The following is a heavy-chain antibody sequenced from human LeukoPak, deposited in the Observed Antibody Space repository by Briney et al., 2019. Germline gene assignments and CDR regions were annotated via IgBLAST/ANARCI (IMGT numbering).Heavy chain of an antibody. J-gene: IGHJ5*02. Sequence: GGSLRLSCAASGFTFSSYSMNWVRQAPGKGLEWVSSISSSSYIYYADSVKGRFTISRDNAKNSLYLQMNSLRAEDTAVYYCARDAAPYYYDSSGYYSWGQGTLVTVSS. CDR2: ISSSSYI. D-gene: IGHD3-22*01. CDR3: ARDAAPYYYDSSGYYS. V-gene: IGHV3-21*01. CDR1: GFTFSSYS.